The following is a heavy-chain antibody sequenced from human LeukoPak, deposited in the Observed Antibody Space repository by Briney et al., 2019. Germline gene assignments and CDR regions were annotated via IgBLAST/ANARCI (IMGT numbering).Heavy chain of an antibody. CDR2: IYYSRST. Sequence: GSLRLSCAASGITLSTYSMNWIRQPPGKGLEWIGSIYYSRSTYYNPSLKSRVTISVDTSKNQFALKLSSVTAADTAVYYCARDRSSYFDYWGQGTLVTVSS. D-gene: IGHD1-14*01. CDR3: ARDRSSYFDY. J-gene: IGHJ4*02. CDR1: GITLSTYS. V-gene: IGHV4-59*05.